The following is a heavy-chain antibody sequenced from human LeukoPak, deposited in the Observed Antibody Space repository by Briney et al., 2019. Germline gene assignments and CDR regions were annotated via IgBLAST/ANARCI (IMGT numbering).Heavy chain of an antibody. J-gene: IGHJ4*02. CDR3: ARDGSGTDFSLDH. CDR2: IRHDGSNV. D-gene: IGHD3-10*01. V-gene: IGHV3-7*04. Sequence: PGGSLRLSCEASGFDIRDYYMSWVRQAPGKGLEWVGDIRHDGSNVYNVDLVRGRFTISRDIGKNSPFLQMNSLKDEDTAVYYCARDGSGTDFSLDHWGQGTLVSVSS. CDR1: GFDIRDYY.